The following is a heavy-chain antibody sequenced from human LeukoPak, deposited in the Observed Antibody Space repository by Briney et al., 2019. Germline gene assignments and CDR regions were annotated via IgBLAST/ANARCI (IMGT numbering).Heavy chain of an antibody. D-gene: IGHD3-9*01. V-gene: IGHV1-69*01. CDR2: IIPIFGIA. Sequence: SAKVSCKASGGTFSSYAISWVRQAPGQGLEWMGGIIPIFGIANYAQKFQGRVTITADESTSTAYMELSSLRSEDTAVYYCARDQRYFDWLAGPRGIFDYWGQGTLVTVSS. CDR1: GGTFSSYA. J-gene: IGHJ4*02. CDR3: ARDQRYFDWLAGPRGIFDY.